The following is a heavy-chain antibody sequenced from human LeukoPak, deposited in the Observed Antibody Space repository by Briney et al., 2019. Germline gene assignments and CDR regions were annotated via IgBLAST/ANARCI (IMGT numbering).Heavy chain of an antibody. V-gene: IGHV4-59*01. CDR3: ARDFKGSWYRDDAFDI. J-gene: IGHJ3*02. Sequence: PSETLSLTCTVSGGSISSYYWSWIRQPPGKGLEWIGYIYYSGSTNYNPSLTSRVTISVDTTKNQFSLKLSSVTAAARAVYYCARDFKGSWYRDDAFDIWGQGTMVTVSS. CDR2: IYYSGST. D-gene: IGHD6-13*01. CDR1: GGSISSYY.